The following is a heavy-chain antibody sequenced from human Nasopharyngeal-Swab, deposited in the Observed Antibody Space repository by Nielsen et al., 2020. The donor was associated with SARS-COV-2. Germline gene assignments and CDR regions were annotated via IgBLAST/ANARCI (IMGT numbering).Heavy chain of an antibody. CDR3: ARGRAYCGGDCYSRFDY. V-gene: IGHV4-61*01. CDR1: GGSVSSGSYS. Sequence: GSLRLSCTVSGGSVSSGSYSWRWIRQPPGKGLEWIGYIYYSGSTNYNPSLKSRVTISVDTSKNQFSLKLSSVTAADTAVYYCARGRAYCGGDCYSRFDYWGQGTLVTVSS. CDR2: IYYSGST. J-gene: IGHJ4*02. D-gene: IGHD2-21*02.